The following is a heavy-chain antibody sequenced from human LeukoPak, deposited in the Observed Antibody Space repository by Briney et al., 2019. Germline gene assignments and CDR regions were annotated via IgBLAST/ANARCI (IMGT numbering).Heavy chain of an antibody. D-gene: IGHD1-26*01. CDR1: GGSISSSSYY. J-gene: IGHJ3*02. Sequence: PSETLSLTCTVSGGSISSSSYYWGCIRQPPGKGLEWIGSIHYNGSTCSNPSLESRVIMSVDTSKNQFSLKLSSVTAADTAVYYCARENGSTPPIDAFDIWGQGTMVTVSS. CDR2: IHYNGST. V-gene: IGHV4-39*07. CDR3: ARENGSTPPIDAFDI.